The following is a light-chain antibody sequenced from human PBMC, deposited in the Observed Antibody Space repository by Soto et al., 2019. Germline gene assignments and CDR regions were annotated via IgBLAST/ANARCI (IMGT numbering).Light chain of an antibody. V-gene: IGKV4-1*01. CDR3: QQYFGSPLT. CDR1: QSVLYDTNNRNY. J-gene: IGKJ4*01. CDR2: WAS. Sequence: DIVMTQSPDSLAVSLGERATINCKSSQSVLYDTNNRNYLAWYQQKPGQPPKLLIYWASTRESGFPDRFSGSGSGTDFTFTISGLQAEDVAVYYCQQYFGSPLTFGGGTKVEIK.